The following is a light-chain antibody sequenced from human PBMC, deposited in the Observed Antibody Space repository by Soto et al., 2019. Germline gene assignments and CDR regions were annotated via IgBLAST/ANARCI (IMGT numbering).Light chain of an antibody. J-gene: IGKJ4*01. V-gene: IGKV4-1*01. CDR1: LSVLYSSNNKNY. CDR2: WAS. CDR3: QQYYLTPLT. Sequence: DIVMTQSPDSLAVSLGERATINCKSSLSVLYSSNNKNYLAWYQQKPGQPPKLLIYWASTRESGVPDRFSGRGSGTDFTLTISSLQAEDGAVYYCQQYYLTPLTFGGGTKVEIK.